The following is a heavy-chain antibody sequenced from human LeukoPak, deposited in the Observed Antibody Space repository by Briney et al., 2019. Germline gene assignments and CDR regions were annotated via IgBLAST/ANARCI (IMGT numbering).Heavy chain of an antibody. CDR1: GGTFSSYA. D-gene: IGHD3-22*01. Sequence: SVKVSCKASGGTFSSYAISWVRQAPGQGLEWMGGIIPIFGTANYAQKFQGRVTITTDESTSTAYMELSSLRSDDTAVHYCARSDYDSSGYDFDYWGQGTLVTVSS. V-gene: IGHV1-69*05. J-gene: IGHJ4*02. CDR3: ARSDYDSSGYDFDY. CDR2: IIPIFGTA.